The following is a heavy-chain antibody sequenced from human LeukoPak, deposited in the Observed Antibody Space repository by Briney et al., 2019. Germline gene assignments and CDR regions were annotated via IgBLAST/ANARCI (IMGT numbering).Heavy chain of an antibody. CDR2: TTPILGSV. J-gene: IGHJ3*02. D-gene: IGHD3-22*01. CDR1: GGTYRNYA. V-gene: IGHV1-69*13. CDR3: AGALFHFDSSGYDMDGYDI. Sequence: GASVKVSCKASGGTYRNYALSWVRQGPGKGLEWMGGTTPILGSVEYAQNFQGRVTLTADVSTSKAYMEMSSLRADDTAVYYCAGALFHFDSSGYDMDGYDIWGQGTMVTVSS.